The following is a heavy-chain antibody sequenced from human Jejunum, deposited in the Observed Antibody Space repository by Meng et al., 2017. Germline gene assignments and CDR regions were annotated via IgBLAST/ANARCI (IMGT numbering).Heavy chain of an antibody. CDR1: GFTFSSYY. J-gene: IGHJ4*02. D-gene: IGHD6-19*01. V-gene: IGHV3-30*18. CDR3: AKDGQWPDRLDY. Sequence: QVQLVESGGGVVQPGGSLRLSCAASGFTFSSYYMHWVRQAPGKGLEWVAVILYDGSKTYYADAVKGRFTISRDNSKNTLYLQMSSLRPEDTAVYYCAKDGQWPDRLDYWGLGTLVTVSS. CDR2: ILYDGSKT.